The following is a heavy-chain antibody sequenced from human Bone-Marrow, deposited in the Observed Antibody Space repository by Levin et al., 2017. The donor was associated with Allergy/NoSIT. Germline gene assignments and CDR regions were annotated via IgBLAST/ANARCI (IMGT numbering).Heavy chain of an antibody. V-gene: IGHV3-30*18. CDR2: VSADGIGK. J-gene: IGHJ4*02. CDR1: GFSFSNYG. CDR3: AKEYASSAYYITVKE. D-gene: IGHD3-22*01. Sequence: GGSLRLSCAASGFSFSNYGMHWVRRAPGKGLEWVAVVSADGIGKHYADSVKGRFTISRDNCKNTLYVQMNSLRAEDTAVYYCAKEYASSAYYITVKEWGQGTLVTVSS.